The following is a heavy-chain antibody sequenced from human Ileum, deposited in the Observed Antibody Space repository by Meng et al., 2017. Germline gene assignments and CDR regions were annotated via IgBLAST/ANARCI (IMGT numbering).Heavy chain of an antibody. CDR2: INHSGST. D-gene: IGHD2-21*01. V-gene: IGHV4-34*01. Sequence: VQLRQWGAGLLKPSETLSLACAGYGGSFSGYYWSWIRQPPGKGLEWIGEINHSGSTNYNPSLKSRVTISLDKSKNQFSLNLNSVTAADTAVYYCVRNEGYSLGDWGQGTLVTVSS. CDR3: VRNEGYSLGD. CDR1: GGSFSGYY. J-gene: IGHJ4*02.